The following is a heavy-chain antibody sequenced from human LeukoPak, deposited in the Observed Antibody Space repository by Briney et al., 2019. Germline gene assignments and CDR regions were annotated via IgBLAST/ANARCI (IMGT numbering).Heavy chain of an antibody. Sequence: GGSLRLSCAASGFTFSSYAMSWVRQAPGKGLEWVSAISGSGGSTYYADSVKGRFTISRDNSKNTLYLQMNSLRAEDTAVYYCAKRMETTVTTQGWYFDYWGQGTLVTVSS. D-gene: IGHD4-17*01. CDR2: ISGSGGST. J-gene: IGHJ4*02. V-gene: IGHV3-23*01. CDR3: AKRMETTVTTQGWYFDY. CDR1: GFTFSSYA.